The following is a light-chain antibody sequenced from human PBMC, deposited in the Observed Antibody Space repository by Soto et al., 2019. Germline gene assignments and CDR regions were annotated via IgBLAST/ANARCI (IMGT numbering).Light chain of an antibody. J-gene: IGKJ5*01. Sequence: DVVLTQSPLSLPVTLGQPASISCRSTQSLVYSDGNIYLNWFQQRPGQSPRRLIYKVSTRDSGVPDRFSGSGSGTDFTLKISRVEAEDVGVYYCMQGTPWPPITFGQGTRLEIK. CDR1: QSLVYSDGNIY. CDR3: MQGTPWPPIT. V-gene: IGKV2-30*01. CDR2: KVS.